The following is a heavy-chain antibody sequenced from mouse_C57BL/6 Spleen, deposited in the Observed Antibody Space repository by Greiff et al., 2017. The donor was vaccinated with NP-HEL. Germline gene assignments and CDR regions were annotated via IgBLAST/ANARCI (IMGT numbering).Heavy chain of an antibody. CDR2: ISSGGSYT. CDR3: ARHNYGSSYAYFDV. V-gene: IGHV5-6*02. J-gene: IGHJ1*03. CDR1: GFTFSSYG. D-gene: IGHD1-1*01. Sequence: DVKLVESGGDLVKPGGSLKLSCAASGFTFSSYGMSWVRQTPDKRLEWVATISSGGSYTYYPDSVKGRFTISRDNAKNTLYLQMSSLKSEDTAMYYCARHNYGSSYAYFDVWGTGTTVTVSS.